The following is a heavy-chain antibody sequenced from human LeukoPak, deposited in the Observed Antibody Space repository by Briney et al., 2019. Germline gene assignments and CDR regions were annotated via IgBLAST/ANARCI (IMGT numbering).Heavy chain of an antibody. V-gene: IGHV1-69*04. D-gene: IGHD3-3*01. J-gene: IGHJ6*02. CDR1: GGTFSSYA. CDR3: ARELRFLEWLLSYYYGMDV. CDR2: IIPILGIA. Sequence: SVKVSCKASGGTFSSYAISWVRQAPGQGLEWMGRIIPILGIANYAQKFQGRVTITADKSTSTAYMELSSLRSEDTAVYYCARELRFLEWLLSYYYGMDVWGQGTTVTVSS.